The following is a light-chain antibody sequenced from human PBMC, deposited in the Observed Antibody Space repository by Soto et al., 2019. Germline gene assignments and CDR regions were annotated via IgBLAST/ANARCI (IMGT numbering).Light chain of an antibody. CDR1: SSNIGAIYD. CDR2: RDT. Sequence: QSVLTQPPSVSGALGQRVTISCTGSSSNIGAIYDVHWYQQLPGTAPKLLIYRDTDRPSGVPDRFSGSKSGTSASLAITGLRADDEADYYCQSYDNSLSAWVFGGGTKLTVL. CDR3: QSYDNSLSAWV. J-gene: IGLJ3*02. V-gene: IGLV1-40*01.